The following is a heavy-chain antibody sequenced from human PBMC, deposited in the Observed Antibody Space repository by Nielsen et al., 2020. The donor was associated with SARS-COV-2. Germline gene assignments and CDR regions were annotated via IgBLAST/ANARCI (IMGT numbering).Heavy chain of an antibody. D-gene: IGHD4-17*01. J-gene: IGHJ6*03. V-gene: IGHV3-21*01. Sequence: GESLKISCAASGFTFNSYSMNWVRQAPGKGLECVSSISSSGNYISYADSVKGRFTISGDNAKNSLYLQMNSLRAEDTAVYYCARDTDGVYGDYGGPYYYYYMDVWGKGTTVTVSS. CDR3: ARDTDGVYGDYGGPYYYYYMDV. CDR1: GFTFNSYS. CDR2: ISSSGNYI.